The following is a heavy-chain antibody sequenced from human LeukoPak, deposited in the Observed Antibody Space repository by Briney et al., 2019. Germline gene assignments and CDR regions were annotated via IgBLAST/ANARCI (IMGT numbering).Heavy chain of an antibody. D-gene: IGHD6-13*01. CDR2: MNPNSGKT. CDR3: ARDWFPSGRIAAAGTLLDV. Sequence: ASVKVSCKASGYTFTSYDINWVRQATGQGLEWMGWMNPNSGKTGYAQKFQGRVTITRNTSISTAYMELSSLRSEDTAVYYCARDWFPSGRIAAAGTLLDVWGKGTTVTVSS. CDR1: GYTFTSYD. J-gene: IGHJ6*04. V-gene: IGHV1-8*03.